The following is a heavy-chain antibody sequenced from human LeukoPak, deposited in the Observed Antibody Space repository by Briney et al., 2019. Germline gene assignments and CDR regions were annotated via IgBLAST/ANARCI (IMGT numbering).Heavy chain of an antibody. J-gene: IGHJ4*02. CDR3: ARLVDAPRYFDY. Sequence: PSETLSLTCTVSGGSFSSSSYYWVWIRPSPGKGLEWIGSISYSGTTYYNASLKSRVTISVDTSKNQFSLNLSSVTAADTAVYYCARLVDAPRYFDYWGQGTLVTVSA. D-gene: IGHD2-21*01. V-gene: IGHV4-39*01. CDR1: GGSFSSSSYY. CDR2: ISYSGTT.